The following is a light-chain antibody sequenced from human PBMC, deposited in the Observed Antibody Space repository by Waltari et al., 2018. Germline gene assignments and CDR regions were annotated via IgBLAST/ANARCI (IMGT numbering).Light chain of an antibody. Sequence: DLLITQSPDSLAVSLGERASINHKFRQSVLHSSNSKKYLAWYQQQPEKPTNLLIYWASTRESGVPARFSGSGSGTDFTLTISSLRAEDVAVYYCQQYYLSPPTFGGGTKVEIK. CDR1: QSVLHSSNSKKY. V-gene: IGKV4-1*01. CDR2: WAS. J-gene: IGKJ4*01. CDR3: QQYYLSPPT.